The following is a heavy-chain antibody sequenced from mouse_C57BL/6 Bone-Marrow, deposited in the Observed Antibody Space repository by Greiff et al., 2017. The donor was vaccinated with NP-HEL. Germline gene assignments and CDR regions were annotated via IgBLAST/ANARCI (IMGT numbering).Heavy chain of an antibody. CDR1: GYTFTDYY. J-gene: IGHJ3*01. D-gene: IGHD2-3*01. Sequence: VQLQQSGPVLVKPGASVKMSCKASGYTFTDYYMNWVKQSHGKSLEWIGVINPYNGGTSYNQKFKVKATLTVDKSSSTAYMELNSLTSEDSAVYYCASDGYGFAYWGQGTLVTVSA. CDR3: ASDGYGFAY. CDR2: INPYNGGT. V-gene: IGHV1-19*01.